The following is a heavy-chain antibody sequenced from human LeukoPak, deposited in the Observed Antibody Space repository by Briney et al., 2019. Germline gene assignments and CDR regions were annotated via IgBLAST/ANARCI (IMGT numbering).Heavy chain of an antibody. J-gene: IGHJ4*02. Sequence: PGESLRLSCAASGFTFSRNSMAWVRRAPGKGLEWVSSITLSNSISYADSVRGRFTISRANAWNSLYLQMNSLRVEDTAIYYCARDYPNDCSGRTCPSPFDYWGQGIQVTVSP. D-gene: IGHD2-15*01. CDR2: ITLSNSI. CDR3: ARDYPNDCSGRTCPSPFDY. V-gene: IGHV3-21*01. CDR1: GFTFSRNS.